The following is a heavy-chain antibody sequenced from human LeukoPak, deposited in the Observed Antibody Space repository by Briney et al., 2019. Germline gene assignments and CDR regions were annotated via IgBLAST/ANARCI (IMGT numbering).Heavy chain of an antibody. J-gene: IGHJ4*02. Sequence: GGSLRLSCAASGFTFSSYAMHWVRQAPGKGLEWVAVISYDGSNKYCADSVKGRFTISRDNSKNTLYLQMNSLRAEDTAVYYCAISSGWLYYWGQGTLVTVSS. D-gene: IGHD6-19*01. CDR3: AISSGWLYY. CDR2: ISYDGSNK. V-gene: IGHV3-30-3*01. CDR1: GFTFSSYA.